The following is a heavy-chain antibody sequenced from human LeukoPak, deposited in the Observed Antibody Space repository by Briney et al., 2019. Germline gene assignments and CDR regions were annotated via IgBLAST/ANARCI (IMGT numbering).Heavy chain of an antibody. V-gene: IGHV1-2*02. D-gene: IGHD3-22*01. J-gene: IGHJ6*02. CDR2: INPNSGGT. CDR3: ARVRITMIVVDYYYYYGMDV. CDR1: GYTFTVYY. Sequence: ASVKVSFTASGYTFTVYYMHWVRQAPGQGLEWMGWINPNSGGTNYAQKFQGRVTMTRDTSISTAYMELSRLRSDDTAVYYCARVRITMIVVDYYYYYGMDVWGQGTTVTVSS.